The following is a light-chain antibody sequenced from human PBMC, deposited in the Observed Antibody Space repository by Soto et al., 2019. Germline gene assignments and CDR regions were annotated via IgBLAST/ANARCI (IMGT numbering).Light chain of an antibody. CDR3: QQYHNWPIT. J-gene: IGKJ5*01. Sequence: EIVMTQSPATLSVSPGESATLSCRASQSFSSNLAWHQQKPGQAPRILMYDASTRATGIPARFSGSGSGTEFTLTISSLQSEDFAIYYCQQYHNWPITFGQGTRLEIK. V-gene: IGKV3-15*01. CDR2: DAS. CDR1: QSFSSN.